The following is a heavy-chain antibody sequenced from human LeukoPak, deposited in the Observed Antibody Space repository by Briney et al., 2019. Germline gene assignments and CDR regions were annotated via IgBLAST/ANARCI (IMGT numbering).Heavy chain of an antibody. CDR3: ARDGVSDSSGYSDY. Sequence: GGSLRLSCAASGFTVSSNYMSWVRQAPGKGLEWVSVIYSGGSTYYADSVKGRFTISRDNSKNTLYLQMNSLRAEDTAVYYCARDGVSDSSGYSDYWGQGTLVTVSS. V-gene: IGHV3-53*01. J-gene: IGHJ4*02. CDR1: GFTVSSNY. CDR2: IYSGGST. D-gene: IGHD3-22*01.